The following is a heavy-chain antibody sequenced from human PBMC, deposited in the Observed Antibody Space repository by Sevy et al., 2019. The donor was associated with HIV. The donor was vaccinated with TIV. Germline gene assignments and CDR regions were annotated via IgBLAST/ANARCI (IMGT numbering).Heavy chain of an antibody. D-gene: IGHD3-22*01. CDR3: AGGETSPTMIVVVLIPPPLY. Sequence: GESLKISCAASGFTFSSYAMSWVRQAPGKGLEWVSAISGSGGSTYYADSVKGRFTISRDNSKNTLYLQMNSLRAEDTAVYYCAGGETSPTMIVVVLIPPPLYWGQGTLVTVSS. J-gene: IGHJ4*02. CDR1: GFTFSSYA. CDR2: ISGSGGST. V-gene: IGHV3-23*01.